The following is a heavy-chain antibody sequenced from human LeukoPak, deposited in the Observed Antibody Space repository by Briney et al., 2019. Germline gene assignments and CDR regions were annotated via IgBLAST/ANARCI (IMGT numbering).Heavy chain of an antibody. CDR2: IYDNGDA. Sequence: GGSLRLSCPASGFTVRSNYMRWLHPAPGKGLEWVSVIYDNGDAYSADSVKGRFTISRHNSKNTLYLQMNSLRPEDTAVYYCAGGSRRDGYDYWGQGTLVTVSS. CDR3: AGGSRRDGYDY. D-gene: IGHD5-24*01. J-gene: IGHJ4*02. CDR1: GFTVRSNY. V-gene: IGHV3-53*04.